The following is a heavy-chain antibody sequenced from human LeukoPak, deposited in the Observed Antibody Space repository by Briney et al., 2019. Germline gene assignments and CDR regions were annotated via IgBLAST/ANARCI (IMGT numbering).Heavy chain of an antibody. CDR1: GFSFSGYG. CDR3: ARDPSLEMASTIESTWFDP. D-gene: IGHD5-24*01. Sequence: PGGSLRLSCAASGFSFSGYGMHWVRQAPGKGLEWVSSISSSSSSYIYYADSVKGRFTISRDNAKNSLYLQMNCLRAEDTAVYYCARDPSLEMASTIESTWFDPWGQGTLVTVSS. CDR2: ISSSSSSYI. J-gene: IGHJ5*02. V-gene: IGHV3-21*01.